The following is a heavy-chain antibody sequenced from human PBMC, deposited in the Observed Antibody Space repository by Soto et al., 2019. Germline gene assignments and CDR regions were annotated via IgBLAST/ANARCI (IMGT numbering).Heavy chain of an antibody. CDR3: ARCRMVRGITQNFDY. Sequence: SETLSLTCAVYGGSFSGYYWSWIRQPPGKGLEWIGEINHSGSTNYNPSLKSRVTISVDTSKNQFSLRLSSVTAADTAVYYCARCRMVRGITQNFDYWGQGTLVTV. J-gene: IGHJ4*02. D-gene: IGHD3-10*01. CDR1: GGSFSGYY. CDR2: INHSGST. V-gene: IGHV4-34*01.